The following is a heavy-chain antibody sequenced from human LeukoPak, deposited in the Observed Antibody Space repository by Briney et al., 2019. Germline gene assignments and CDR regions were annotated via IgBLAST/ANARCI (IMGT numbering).Heavy chain of an antibody. V-gene: IGHV3-30*02. Sequence: GGSLRLSCAASGFTFSSYGMHWVRQAPGKGLEGVAFIRYDGSNKYYADSVKGRFTISRDNSKNTLYLQMNSLRAEDTAVYYCAKMFGELLNYYYYYMDVWGKGTTVTISS. D-gene: IGHD3-10*02. J-gene: IGHJ6*03. CDR1: GFTFSSYG. CDR2: IRYDGSNK. CDR3: AKMFGELLNYYYYYMDV.